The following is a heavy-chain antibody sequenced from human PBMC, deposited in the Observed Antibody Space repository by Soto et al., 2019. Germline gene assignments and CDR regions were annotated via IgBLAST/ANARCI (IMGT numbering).Heavy chain of an antibody. CDR2: ISAYNGNT. CDR1: GYTFTSYG. D-gene: IGHD3-3*01. J-gene: IGHJ5*02. Sequence: ASVKVSCKASGYTFTSYGISWVRQAPGQGLEWKGWISAYNGNTNYAQKLQGRVTMTTDTSTSTAYLELRSLRSDDTAVYYCARAPRYYDFWSGYYSPWFDPWGQGTLVTVSS. CDR3: ARAPRYYDFWSGYYSPWFDP. V-gene: IGHV1-18*01.